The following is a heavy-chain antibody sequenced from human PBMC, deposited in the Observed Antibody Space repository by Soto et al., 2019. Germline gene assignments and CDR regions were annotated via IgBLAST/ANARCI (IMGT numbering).Heavy chain of an antibody. Sequence: QVQLVQSGAEVKKPGSSVKVSCKASGGTFSSYSINWVRQAPGQGLEWMGEIIPIFGTANYAQKFQGRVTSTADESTSTAYMELSSLRSEDTAVYYCARHGGRNSGGIDYWGQGTLVTVSS. CDR2: IIPIFGTA. D-gene: IGHD1-26*01. V-gene: IGHV1-69*01. J-gene: IGHJ4*02. CDR1: GGTFSSYS. CDR3: ARHGGRNSGGIDY.